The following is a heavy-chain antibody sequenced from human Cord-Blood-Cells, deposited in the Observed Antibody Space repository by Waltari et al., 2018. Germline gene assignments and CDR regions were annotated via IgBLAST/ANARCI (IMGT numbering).Heavy chain of an antibody. J-gene: IGHJ4*02. CDR1: GGSISSSSSY. D-gene: IGHD6-13*01. CDR2: IYYSGST. CDR3: ARRRSSSWYMGYYFDY. V-gene: IGHV4-39*01. Sequence: QLQLQEAGPGLVKPSEPLSLTCTVPGGSISSSSSYWGWIRQPPGKGLEWIGRIYYSGSTYYNPSLKSRVTISVDTSKNQFSLKLSSVTAADTAVYYCARRRSSSWYMGYYFDYWGQGTLVTVSS.